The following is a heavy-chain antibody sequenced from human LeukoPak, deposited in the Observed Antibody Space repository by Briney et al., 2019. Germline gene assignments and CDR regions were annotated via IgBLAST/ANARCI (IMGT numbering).Heavy chain of an antibody. CDR2: IYYSGST. J-gene: IGHJ4*02. V-gene: IGHV4-39*01. CDR1: GGSISSGDYY. CDR3: ARVGGDSSGDITADY. D-gene: IGHD3-22*01. Sequence: SETLSLTCTVSGGSISSGDYYWGWIRQPPGKGLEWIGSIYYSGSTYYNPSLKSRVTISVDTSKNQFSLKLSSVTAADTAVYYCARVGGDSSGDITADYWGQGTLVTVSS.